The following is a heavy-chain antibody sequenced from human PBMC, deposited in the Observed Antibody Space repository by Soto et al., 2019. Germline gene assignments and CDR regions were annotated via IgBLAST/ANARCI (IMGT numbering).Heavy chain of an antibody. Sequence: QLQLQESGSGLVKPSQTLSLTCAVSGGSISSGGYSWSWIRQPPGKGLEWIGYICHSGSTYYNPSLKSRVTISVDMSKNQFYLKLSSVTAADTAVYYCARQRSDGYMRPGWAFDIWGQGTMVTVSS. CDR2: ICHSGST. D-gene: IGHD5-12*01. V-gene: IGHV4-30-2*01. CDR1: GGSISSGGYS. CDR3: ARQRSDGYMRPGWAFDI. J-gene: IGHJ3*02.